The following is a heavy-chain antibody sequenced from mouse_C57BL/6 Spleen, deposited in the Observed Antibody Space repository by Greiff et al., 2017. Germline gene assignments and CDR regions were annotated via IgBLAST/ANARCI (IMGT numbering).Heavy chain of an antibody. CDR3: ARSGDYVGAY. Sequence: QVQLQQSGAELARPGASVKLSCKASGYTFTSYGISWVKQRTGQGLEWIGEIYPRSGNTYYNEKFKGKATLTADKSSSTAYMELRSLTSEDSAVYFCARSGDYVGAYWGQGTLVTVSA. D-gene: IGHD1-1*01. CDR2: IYPRSGNT. CDR1: GYTFTSYG. V-gene: IGHV1-81*01. J-gene: IGHJ3*01.